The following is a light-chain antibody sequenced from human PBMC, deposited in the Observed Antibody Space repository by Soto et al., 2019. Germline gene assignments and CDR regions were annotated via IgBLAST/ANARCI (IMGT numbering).Light chain of an antibody. Sequence: QSALTQPASVSGSPGQSITISCTGTSSDVGSYKLVSWYQQYPGKAPKLMIYDGSERPSGVSNRFSGSKSGNTASLTVSGLQAEDEADYYCCSYAPSRTSVVFSGGTKLTVL. CDR1: SSDVGSYKL. J-gene: IGLJ2*01. CDR2: DGS. V-gene: IGLV2-23*01. CDR3: CSYAPSRTSVV.